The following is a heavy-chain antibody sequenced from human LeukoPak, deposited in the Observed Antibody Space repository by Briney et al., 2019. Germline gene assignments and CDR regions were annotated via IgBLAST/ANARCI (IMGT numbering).Heavy chain of an antibody. CDR1: GYTFTGYY. Sequence: GASVKVSCKASGYTFTGYYMHWVRQAPGQGLEWMGWINPNSGGTNYAQKFQGRVTMTRDTSISTAYMELSRLRSDDTAVYYCAREYGLTGYYPYVYWGQGTLVTVSS. V-gene: IGHV1-2*02. CDR3: AREYGLTGYYPYVY. J-gene: IGHJ4*02. CDR2: INPNSGGT. D-gene: IGHD3-9*01.